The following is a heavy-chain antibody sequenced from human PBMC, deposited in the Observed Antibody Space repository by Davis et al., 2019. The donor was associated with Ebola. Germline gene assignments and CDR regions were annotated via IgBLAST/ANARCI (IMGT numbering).Heavy chain of an antibody. V-gene: IGHV3-23*01. CDR1: GFTFSNYA. D-gene: IGHD1-7*01. CDR2: ISGSGGST. CDR3: ARTTAMDV. Sequence: GESLKISCAASGFTFSNYAMNWVRQAPGKGLEWVSAISGSGGSTYYADSVKGRFTISRDNSKNTLYLQMNSLRAEDTAVYYCARTTAMDVWGQGTTVTVSS. J-gene: IGHJ6*02.